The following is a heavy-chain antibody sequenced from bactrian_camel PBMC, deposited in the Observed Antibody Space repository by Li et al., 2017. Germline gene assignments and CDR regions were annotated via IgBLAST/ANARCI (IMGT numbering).Heavy chain of an antibody. Sequence: HVQLVESGGGSAQVGGSLRLSCSASADALMFMAWFRQAPGQKREVVATISTGGSSTMYHDSVKGRFTISRESGKNTVHLQMASLIPEDSGVYYCAGDRPYGAWYMESQYRYWGRGTQVTVS. CDR3: AGDRPYGAWYMESQYRY. V-gene: IGHV3S53*01. CDR2: ISTGGSST. J-gene: IGHJ4*01. D-gene: IGHD6*01. CDR1: ADALMF.